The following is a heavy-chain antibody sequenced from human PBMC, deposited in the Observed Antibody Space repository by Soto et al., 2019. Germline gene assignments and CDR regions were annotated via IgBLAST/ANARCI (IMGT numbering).Heavy chain of an antibody. D-gene: IGHD2-21*02. J-gene: IGHJ6*02. CDR1: GGSISGYY. V-gene: IGHV4-59*01. CDR3: ARDLWGYCGTDCYPLDV. Sequence: QVQLQESGPGLVKPSETLSLTCTVSGGSISGYYWSWIRQPPGKGLEWIGYMYNTGSTVYNPSFKSRCTVSGDXSXNXXALKLNSVTAADTAVYYCARDLWGYCGTDCYPLDVWGQGTTVTVSS. CDR2: MYNTGST.